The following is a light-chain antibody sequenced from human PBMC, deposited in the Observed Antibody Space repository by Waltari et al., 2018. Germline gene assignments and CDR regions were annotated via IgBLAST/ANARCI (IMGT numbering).Light chain of an antibody. J-gene: IGKJ1*01. V-gene: IGKV1-39*01. Sequence: DIQMTQSPSSLSASVGDRVTITCRASQSISSYLNWYQQKPGKAPKRLIYGASSLQSGVPSRFSGSGSGTDFTLTISSLQPEDFATYYCQQSSSTPPWTFGQGTKVEI. CDR1: QSISSY. CDR2: GAS. CDR3: QQSSSTPPWT.